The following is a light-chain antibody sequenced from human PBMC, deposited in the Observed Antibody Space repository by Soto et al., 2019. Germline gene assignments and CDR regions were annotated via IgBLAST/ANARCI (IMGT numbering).Light chain of an antibody. V-gene: IGKV3-15*01. CDR3: QQYNNWPPDRT. CDR1: QSVGSN. CDR2: CAS. Sequence: EIVMTQSPATLSLSPGERATLSCRASQSVGSNLAWYQQKPGQAPRLLIYCASTRATGIPARFSGSGSGTELTLTISSRQSEDFAIYFCQQYNNWPPDRTFGQGTKVEIK. J-gene: IGKJ1*01.